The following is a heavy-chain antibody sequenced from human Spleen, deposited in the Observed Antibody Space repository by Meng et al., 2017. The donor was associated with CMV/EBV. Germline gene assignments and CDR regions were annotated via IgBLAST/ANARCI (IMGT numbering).Heavy chain of an antibody. CDR1: AFTFSTSW. CDR3: ARDQNYYDSSGEGYFQH. CDR2: IKEDGSEN. Sequence: GESLKISCAASAFTFSTSWMSWVRQAPGKGLQWVGNIKEDGSENNYLDSVKGRFTISRDNAKNSLYLQMNSLRAEDTAVYYCARDQNYYDSSGEGYFQHWGQGTLVTVSS. V-gene: IGHV3-7*01. D-gene: IGHD3-22*01. J-gene: IGHJ1*01.